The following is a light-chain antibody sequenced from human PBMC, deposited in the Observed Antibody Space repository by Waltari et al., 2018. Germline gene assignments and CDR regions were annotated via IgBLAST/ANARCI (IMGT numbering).Light chain of an antibody. CDR1: QSISSY. CDR3: QHSDGPSP. CDR2: AAS. J-gene: IGKJ2*01. Sequence: DIQMTQSPSSLSASVGDRVTITCRASQSISSYLNWYQQKPGKAPKLLIYAASSLQSGVPSRFSGSGSGTDFTLTISGLQPEDLATYYCQHSDGPSPFGQGTKLEIK. V-gene: IGKV1-39*01.